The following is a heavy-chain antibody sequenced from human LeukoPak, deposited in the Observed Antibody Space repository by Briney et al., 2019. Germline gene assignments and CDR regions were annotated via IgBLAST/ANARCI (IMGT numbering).Heavy chain of an antibody. V-gene: IGHV4-38-2*01. CDR2: VYQTGST. CDR3: ARGGIRGGIDNWFDP. Sequence: SETLSLTCGVSGQSIISGYYWGWIRQSPGKGLEWIGSVYQTGSTNYNPSLKSRVTILVDTSKNQFSLRVTSVTAADTAVYFCARGGIRGGIDNWFDPWGQGTLVTVSS. D-gene: IGHD3-10*01. CDR1: GQSIISGYY. J-gene: IGHJ5*02.